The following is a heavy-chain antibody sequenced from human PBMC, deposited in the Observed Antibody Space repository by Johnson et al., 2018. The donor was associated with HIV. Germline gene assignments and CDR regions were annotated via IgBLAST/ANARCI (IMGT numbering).Heavy chain of an antibody. CDR3: AKEGGYSYGYGGDQTGDAFDI. J-gene: IGHJ3*02. CDR2: IRYDGDNK. D-gene: IGHD5-18*01. CDR1: GFTFSSYA. Sequence: QVQLVESGGGVVQPGRSLRLSCAASGFTFSSYAMHWVRQAPGKGLEWVAFIRYDGDNKYYVDSVRGRFTISRDNHKNTLHLQMSSLRVDDTAVYFCAKEGGYSYGYGGDQTGDAFDIWGQGTMVTVSS. V-gene: IGHV3-30*02.